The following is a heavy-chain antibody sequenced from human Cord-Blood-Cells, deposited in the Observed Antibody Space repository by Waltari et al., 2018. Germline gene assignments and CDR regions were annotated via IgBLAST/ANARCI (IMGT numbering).Heavy chain of an antibody. V-gene: IGHV4-34*01. Sequence: QVQLQQLGAGLLKPSETLSLNCAVYGGSFSGYYWSWIRQPPGKGLEWIGEINHSGRTNYNPSLKSRVTISVDTSKNQFSLKLSSVTAADTAVYYCARATWDIVVVPAALDYYFDYWGQGTLVTVSS. D-gene: IGHD2-2*01. CDR3: ARATWDIVVVPAALDYYFDY. CDR2: INHSGRT. CDR1: GGSFSGYY. J-gene: IGHJ4*02.